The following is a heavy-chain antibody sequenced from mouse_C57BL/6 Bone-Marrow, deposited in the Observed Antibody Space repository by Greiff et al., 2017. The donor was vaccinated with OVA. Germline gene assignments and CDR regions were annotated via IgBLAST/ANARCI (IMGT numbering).Heavy chain of an antibody. V-gene: IGHV1-9*01. CDR2: ILPGSGST. J-gene: IGHJ2*01. Sequence: VQRVESGAELMKPGASVKLSCKATGYTFTGYWIEWVKQRPGHGLEWIGEILPGSGSTNYNEKFKGKAAFTADTSSNTAYMQLSSLTTEDSAIYYCARTMNYYGSFYFDYWGQGTTLTVSS. D-gene: IGHD1-1*01. CDR1: GYTFTGYW. CDR3: ARTMNYYGSFYFDY.